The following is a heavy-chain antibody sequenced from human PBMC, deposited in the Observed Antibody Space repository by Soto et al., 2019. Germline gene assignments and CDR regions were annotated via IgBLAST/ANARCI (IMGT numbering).Heavy chain of an antibody. Sequence: VGSLRLSCAASGFTVKNYQMNWVRQAPGKGLKWVSVIYSGGVTYYPDSVKGRFTTIRDTSKNTVYLQMNSLRADDTAMYYCARDPSTTGYYGLDVWGQGTTVTVSS. CDR3: ARDPSTTGYYGLDV. CDR2: IYSGGVT. CDR1: GFTVKNYQ. V-gene: IGHV3-53*01. J-gene: IGHJ6*02.